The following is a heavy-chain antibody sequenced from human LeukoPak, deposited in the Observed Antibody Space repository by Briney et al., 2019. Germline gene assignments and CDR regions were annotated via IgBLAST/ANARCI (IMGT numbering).Heavy chain of an antibody. V-gene: IGHV4-59*01. CDR1: GGSISSYY. Sequence: SETLSLTCTVSGGSISSYYWSWIRQPPGKGPEWLGYIYYSGSTNYNPSLKSRVTISVDTSKNQFSLKLSSVIAADTAVYYCARTTEGYCSSASCFGFSYSYYMDVWGKGTTVTISS. D-gene: IGHD2-2*01. CDR2: IYYSGST. CDR3: ARTTEGYCSSASCFGFSYSYYMDV. J-gene: IGHJ6*03.